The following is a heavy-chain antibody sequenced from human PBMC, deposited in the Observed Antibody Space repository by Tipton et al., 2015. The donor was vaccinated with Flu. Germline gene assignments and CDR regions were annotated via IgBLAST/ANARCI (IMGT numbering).Heavy chain of an antibody. J-gene: IGHJ6*02. V-gene: IGHV4-38-2*02. CDR2: IHRSGNT. D-gene: IGHD2-15*01. CDR1: GDSIGSRYY. Sequence: TLSLTCSVSGDSIGSRYYWGWIRQSPGKGLEWIGNIHRSGNTYHNPSLKSRVTISVDTSKNQFSLKLSSVTAADTAVYYCARGCRYCSGGRRDVMDVWGQGTTVTVSS. CDR3: ARGCRYCSGGRRDVMDV.